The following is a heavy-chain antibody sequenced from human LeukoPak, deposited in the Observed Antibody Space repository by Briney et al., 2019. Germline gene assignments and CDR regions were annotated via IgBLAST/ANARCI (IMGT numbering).Heavy chain of an antibody. CDR3: ARGWTVVVPAATYNWFDP. V-gene: IGHV3-30-3*01. J-gene: IGHJ5*02. CDR2: ISYDGSNK. Sequence: GGSLRLSCAASGFTFSSYAMHWVRQAPGKGLEGVAVISYDGSNKYYADSVKGRFTISRDNSKNTLYLQMNSLRAEDTAVYYCARGWTVVVPAATYNWFDPWGQGTLVTVSS. D-gene: IGHD2-2*01. CDR1: GFTFSSYA.